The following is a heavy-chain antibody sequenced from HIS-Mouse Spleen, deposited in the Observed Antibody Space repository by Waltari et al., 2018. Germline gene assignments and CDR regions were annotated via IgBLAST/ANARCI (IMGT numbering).Heavy chain of an antibody. J-gene: IGHJ4*02. Sequence: QVQLVQSGAEVKKPGASVKVSCKASGYTFTSYDINWFRQATGKGLEWMGWMNPNSGNTGYAQKFQGRVTMTRNTSISTAYMELSSLRSEDTAVYYCARGHDYSNYFDYWGQGTLVTVSS. D-gene: IGHD4-4*01. V-gene: IGHV1-8*01. CDR1: GYTFTSYD. CDR2: MNPNSGNT. CDR3: ARGHDYSNYFDY.